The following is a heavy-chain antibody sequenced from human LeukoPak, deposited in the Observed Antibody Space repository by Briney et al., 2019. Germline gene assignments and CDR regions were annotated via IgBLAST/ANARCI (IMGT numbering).Heavy chain of an antibody. J-gene: IGHJ4*02. CDR1: GFTFSSYV. Sequence: GRSLRLSCAASGFTFSSYVMHWVRQAPGKGLEWVAIISYDGSNEYYADSVKGRFTISRDNSKNTLYLQMNSLRAEDTAVYYCAKGQRTYYYDSSGYYSLDYWGQGTLVTVSS. CDR3: AKGQRTYYYDSSGYYSLDY. D-gene: IGHD3-22*01. V-gene: IGHV3-30*04. CDR2: ISYDGSNE.